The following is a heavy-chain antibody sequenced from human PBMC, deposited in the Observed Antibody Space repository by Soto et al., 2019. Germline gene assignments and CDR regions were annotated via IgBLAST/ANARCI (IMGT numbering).Heavy chain of an antibody. J-gene: IGHJ6*02. CDR1: GYTFSRYG. CDR3: AKNGQPPYYYYGMDV. V-gene: IGHV1-18*01. CDR2: ISGYNGDT. D-gene: IGHD2-8*01. Sequence: QGQLVQSGPEVKKPGASVKVSCKASGYTFSRYGIIWVRQAPGQGLEWMGWISGYNGDTKYAQKVQGRVTMTIDTSTYTAYMELRRLTSDDTAIYYCAKNGQPPYYYYGMDVWGQETTVTVSS.